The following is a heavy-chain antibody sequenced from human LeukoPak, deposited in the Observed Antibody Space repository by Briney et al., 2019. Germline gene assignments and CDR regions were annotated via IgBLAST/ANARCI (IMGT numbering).Heavy chain of an antibody. D-gene: IGHD3-22*01. Sequence: ASVKVSCKASGYTFTGYYMHWVRQAPGQGLEWMGWINPNSGGTNYAQKFQGRVTMTRDTSISTAYMELSRLRSDDTAVYYCASHLAYYYDSSGYPDYWGQGTLVTVSS. J-gene: IGHJ4*02. CDR1: GYTFTGYY. CDR2: INPNSGGT. CDR3: ASHLAYYYDSSGYPDY. V-gene: IGHV1-2*02.